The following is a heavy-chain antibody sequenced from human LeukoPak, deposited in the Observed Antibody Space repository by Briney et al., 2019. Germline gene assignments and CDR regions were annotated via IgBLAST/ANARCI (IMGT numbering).Heavy chain of an antibody. V-gene: IGHV4-39*01. D-gene: IGHD5-12*01. CDR2: IYYSGST. Sequence: SETLSLTCTVSGGSISSSSYYWGWIRQPPGKGLEWIGRIYYSGSTYYNPSLKSRVTISVDTSKTQSSLKLSSVTAADTAVYYCARTCWDRPPVAPKGTYYYYMDVWGKGTTVTVSS. CDR1: GGSISSSSYY. J-gene: IGHJ6*03. CDR3: ARTCWDRPPVAPKGTYYYYMDV.